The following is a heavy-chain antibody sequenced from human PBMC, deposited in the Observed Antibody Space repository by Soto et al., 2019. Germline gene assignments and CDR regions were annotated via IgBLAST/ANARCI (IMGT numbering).Heavy chain of an antibody. J-gene: IGHJ4*02. CDR2: INPNSGGT. D-gene: IGHD6-13*01. CDR3: ARASYSSSWSFDY. V-gene: IGHV1-2*02. Sequence: GASVKVSCKASGYTFTGYYMHWVRQAPGQGLEWMGWINPNSGGTNYAQKFRGRVTMTRDTSISTAYMELSRLRSDDTAVYYCARASYSSSWSFDYWGQGTLVTVSS. CDR1: GYTFTGYY.